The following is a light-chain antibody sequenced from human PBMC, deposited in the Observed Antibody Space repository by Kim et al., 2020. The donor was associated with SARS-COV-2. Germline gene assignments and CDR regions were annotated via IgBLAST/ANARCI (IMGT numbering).Light chain of an antibody. CDR1: QPISPIT. CDR3: QQYGGSPPIT. V-gene: IGKV3-20*01. CDR2: GAS. J-gene: IGKJ5*01. Sequence: PGERATLSCRASQPISPITLAWYQQKPGQPPRLLMYGASTRATGVPDRFSGRGSETDFTLTISRLETEDFAVFYCQQYGGSPPITFGQGTRLEIK.